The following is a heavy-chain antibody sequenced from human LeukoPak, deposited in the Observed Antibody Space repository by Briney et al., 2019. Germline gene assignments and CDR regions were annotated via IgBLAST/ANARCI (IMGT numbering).Heavy chain of an antibody. Sequence: GGSLRLSCAASGVTLSDHHMDWVRQAPGKGLEWVGRTRNKARGHTKEYAASVKGRFTISRDDSKTLVYLQMNSLKTEDTAVYFCASDQSESDNSAFDIWGQGTVVIVSS. D-gene: IGHD3-22*01. CDR1: GVTLSDHH. CDR2: TRNKARGHTK. J-gene: IGHJ3*02. CDR3: ASDQSESDNSAFDI. V-gene: IGHV3-72*01.